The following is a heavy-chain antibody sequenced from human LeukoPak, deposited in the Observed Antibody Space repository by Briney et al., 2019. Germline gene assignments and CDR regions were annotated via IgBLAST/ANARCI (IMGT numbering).Heavy chain of an antibody. V-gene: IGHV1-46*01. CDR2: INPSGGST. Sequence: ASVKASCKASGYTFTSYYMHWVRQAPGQGLEWMGIINPSGGSTSYAQKFQGRVTMTRDTSTSTVYMELSSLRSEDTAVYYCARGHLLWFGESPFDYWGQGTLVTVSS. D-gene: IGHD3-10*01. CDR3: ARGHLLWFGESPFDY. J-gene: IGHJ4*02. CDR1: GYTFTSYY.